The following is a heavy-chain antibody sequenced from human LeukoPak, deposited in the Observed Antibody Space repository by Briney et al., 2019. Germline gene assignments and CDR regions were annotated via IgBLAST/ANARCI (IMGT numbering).Heavy chain of an antibody. D-gene: IGHD6-13*01. J-gene: IGHJ4*02. Sequence: SETLFLTCTVSGDSISSYYWSWIRQPPGKGLEWIGYIYYSGSTNYNPSLKSRVTLSVDTSKNQFSLKLTSVTAADTAVYYCARDIAAVGTYFSYWGQGTLVTVSS. CDR2: IYYSGST. CDR1: GDSISSYY. CDR3: ARDIAAVGTYFSY. V-gene: IGHV4-59*01.